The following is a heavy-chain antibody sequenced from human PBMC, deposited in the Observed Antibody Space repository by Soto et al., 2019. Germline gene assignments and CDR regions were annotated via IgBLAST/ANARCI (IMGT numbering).Heavy chain of an antibody. Sequence: SETLSPTCTVSGGSISSGDYYWSWIRQPPGKGLEWIGYIYYSGSTYYNPSLKSRVTISVDTSKNQFSLKLSSVTAADTAVYYCARDQNYDSSGYYPSYGMDVWGQGTTVTVSS. V-gene: IGHV4-30-4*01. CDR2: IYYSGST. CDR1: GGSISSGDYY. CDR3: ARDQNYDSSGYYPSYGMDV. D-gene: IGHD3-22*01. J-gene: IGHJ6*02.